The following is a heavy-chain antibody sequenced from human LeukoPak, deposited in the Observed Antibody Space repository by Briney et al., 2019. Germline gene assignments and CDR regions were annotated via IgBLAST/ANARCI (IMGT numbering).Heavy chain of an antibody. D-gene: IGHD5/OR15-5a*01. CDR1: GFTFSNYW. CDR2: IDSDGSST. Sequence: PGGSLRLSCVASGFTFSNYWIHWVRQAPGKGLVWVSRIDSDGSSTRYADSVKGRFTISRDNGKNTVYLQMNSLTVEDTAVYYCTRGSTGIDHWGQGTQVTVSS. V-gene: IGHV3-74*01. CDR3: TRGSTGIDH. J-gene: IGHJ5*02.